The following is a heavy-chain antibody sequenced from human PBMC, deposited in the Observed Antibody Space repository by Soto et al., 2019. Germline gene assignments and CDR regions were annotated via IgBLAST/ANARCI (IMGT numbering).Heavy chain of an antibody. Sequence: ASVKVSCKASGYTFTNYGITWVRQAPGQGLEWMGWISAYNGDTHYTQRLQGRVTMTTDTSTSTAYMELRGLRSDDTAVYYCARVRQLDGYFHYYMDVWGKGTTVTVSS. CDR3: ARVRQLDGYFHYYMDV. J-gene: IGHJ6*03. V-gene: IGHV1-18*01. D-gene: IGHD6-6*01. CDR1: GYTFTNYG. CDR2: ISAYNGDT.